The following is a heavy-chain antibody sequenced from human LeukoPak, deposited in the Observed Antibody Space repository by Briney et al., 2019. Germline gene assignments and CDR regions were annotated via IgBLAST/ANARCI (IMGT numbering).Heavy chain of an antibody. V-gene: IGHV4-59*01. CDR1: GGSISTYY. D-gene: IGHD3-22*01. CDR3: AIRSYYYDSSGYCPFDY. CDR2: IDYRGST. Sequence: SETLSLTCTVSGGSISTYYWSWIRQPPGKGLEWIAYIDYRGSTTYNPSLRSRVTISVDTSRNQFSLKLSSVTAADTAVYYCAIRSYYYDSSGYCPFDYWGQGTLVTVSS. J-gene: IGHJ4*02.